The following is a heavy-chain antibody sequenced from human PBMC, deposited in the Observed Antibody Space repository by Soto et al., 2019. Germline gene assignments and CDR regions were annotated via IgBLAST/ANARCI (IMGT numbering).Heavy chain of an antibody. CDR2: IFYTGIT. CDR3: ARGGYDFSGVNFDEGFDF. Sequence: ETLSLTCTVPGGSLSSHFWAWIRQRPGKGLEWVGYIFYTGITNYNPSLQSRVSISVDTSKERFSLTLNSATAADTAVYYCARGGYDFSGVNFDEGFDFWGQGIPVTVSS. D-gene: IGHD3-22*01. CDR1: GGSLSSHF. J-gene: IGHJ3*01. V-gene: IGHV4-59*11.